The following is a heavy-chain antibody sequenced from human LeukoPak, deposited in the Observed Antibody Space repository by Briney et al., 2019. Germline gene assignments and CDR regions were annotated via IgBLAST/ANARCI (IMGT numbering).Heavy chain of an antibody. Sequence: ASVEVSCKASGYTFTSYGISWVRQAPGQGLEWMGWISAYNGNTNYAQKLQGRVTMTTDTSTSTAYMELSSLRSEDTAVYYCARDRDDYSDYYYMDVWGKGTTVTVSS. V-gene: IGHV1-18*01. CDR2: ISAYNGNT. J-gene: IGHJ6*03. CDR1: GYTFTSYG. CDR3: ARDRDDYSDYYYMDV. D-gene: IGHD4-11*01.